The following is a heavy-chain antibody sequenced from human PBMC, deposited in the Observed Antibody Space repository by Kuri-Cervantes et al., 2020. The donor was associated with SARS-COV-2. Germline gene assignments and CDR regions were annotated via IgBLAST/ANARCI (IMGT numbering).Heavy chain of an antibody. V-gene: IGHV4-31*11. J-gene: IGHJ4*02. D-gene: IGHD1-1*01. CDR1: GGSINSGAYY. CDR2: IFYTGTA. Sequence: SETLSLTCAVSGGSINSGAYYWTWIRHRPGKGLEWIGHIFYTGTASYNASLKGRVTISRDTSMNRFYLNLSSVTAADTAVYYCARSGHQHDVSGYWNHFDRWGQGTPVTVSS. CDR3: ARSGHQHDVSGYWNHFDR.